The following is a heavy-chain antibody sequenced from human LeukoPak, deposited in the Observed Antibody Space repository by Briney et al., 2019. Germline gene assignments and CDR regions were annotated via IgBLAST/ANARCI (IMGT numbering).Heavy chain of an antibody. CDR2: IYPDDSDT. Sequence: GESLKISCKGSGYRSTGYCIVWVRQMPGKGLEWMGIIYPDDSDTRYSPSFQGQVTISADKSNNTAYLQMSSLKASDTAMYYCARVEGTRGGVYWGEGTLGTVSS. V-gene: IGHV5-51*01. CDR1: GYRSTGYC. D-gene: IGHD3-16*01. CDR3: ARVEGTRGGVY. J-gene: IGHJ1*01.